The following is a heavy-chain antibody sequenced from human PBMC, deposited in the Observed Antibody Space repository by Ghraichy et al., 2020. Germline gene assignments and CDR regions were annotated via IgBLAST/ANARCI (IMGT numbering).Heavy chain of an antibody. V-gene: IGHV4-59*01. Sequence: SETLSLTCTVSGGSISSYYWSWIRQPPGKGLEWIGYIYYSGSTNYNPSLKSRVTISVDTSKNQFSLKLSSVTAADTAVYYCARDLAVAGTAVVRGLRYYYGMDVWGQGTTVTVSS. CDR2: IYYSGST. J-gene: IGHJ6*02. D-gene: IGHD6-19*01. CDR3: ARDLAVAGTAVVRGLRYYYGMDV. CDR1: GGSISSYY.